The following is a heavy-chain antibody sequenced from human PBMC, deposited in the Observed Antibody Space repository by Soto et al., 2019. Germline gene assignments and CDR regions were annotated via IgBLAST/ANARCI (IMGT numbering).Heavy chain of an antibody. CDR3: AREELPPGTSFNSWFDP. Sequence: EGQLEESGGGLVKPGGSLTLSCVGSGFTFSNYKMNWVRQAPGQGLEWVSSISGSSTYIYYADSVRGRFTISRENAKNSVHLQMNSLRVEDTAVYFCAREELPPGTSFNSWFDPWGQGTLVTVSS. CDR1: GFTFSNYK. D-gene: IGHD1-1*01. V-gene: IGHV3-21*01. CDR2: ISGSSTYI. J-gene: IGHJ5*02.